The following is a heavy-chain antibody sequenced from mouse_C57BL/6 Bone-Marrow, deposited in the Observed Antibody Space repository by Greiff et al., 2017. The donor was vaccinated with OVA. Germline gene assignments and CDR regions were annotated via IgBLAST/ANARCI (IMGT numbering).Heavy chain of an antibody. CDR1: GYTFTSYW. V-gene: IGHV1-64*01. CDR2: IHPNSGST. D-gene: IGHD1-1*01. CDR3: ARSSYYYGSSYDY. J-gene: IGHJ2*01. Sequence: QVQLQQPGAELVKPGASVKLSCKASGYTFTSYWMHWVKQRPGQGLEWIGMIHPNSGSTNYNEKFKSKATLTVDKSSSTAYMQLSSLTSADSAVDYCARSSYYYGSSYDYWGQGTTLTGSS.